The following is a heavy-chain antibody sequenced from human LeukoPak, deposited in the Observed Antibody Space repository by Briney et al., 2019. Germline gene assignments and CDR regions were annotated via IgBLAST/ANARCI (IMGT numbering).Heavy chain of an antibody. Sequence: ASVKLSCTASAYTFTSNDINWMRHASGQGHELMGCMKPNSGNTGYAQKFQGRVTMTRDTSISTAYMELSRLRSDDTAVYYCARGVLGISSSWYDYWGQGTLVTVSS. CDR2: MKPNSGNT. V-gene: IGHV1-8*01. CDR3: ARGVLGISSSWYDY. J-gene: IGHJ4*02. CDR1: AYTFTSND. D-gene: IGHD6-13*01.